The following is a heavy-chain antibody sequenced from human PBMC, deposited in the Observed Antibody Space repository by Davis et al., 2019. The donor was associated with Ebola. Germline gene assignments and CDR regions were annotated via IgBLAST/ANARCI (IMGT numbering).Heavy chain of an antibody. CDR2: ITSSSDYI. CDR1: GFTFINYA. CDR3: GGDFRSGYFDY. V-gene: IGHV3-21*04. Sequence: GGSLRLSCAASGFTFINYALNWVRQAPGKGLEWVSSITSSSDYIYYADSVKGRFTASRDPFKDTFHLEMSSLRVDDTAVYFCGGDFRSGYFDYWGQGILVTVSS. D-gene: IGHD3-3*01. J-gene: IGHJ4*02.